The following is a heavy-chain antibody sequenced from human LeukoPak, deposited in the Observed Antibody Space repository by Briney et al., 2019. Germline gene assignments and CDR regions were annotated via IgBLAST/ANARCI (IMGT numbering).Heavy chain of an antibody. J-gene: IGHJ3*02. CDR1: GGSISSYY. D-gene: IGHD3-22*01. Sequence: PSETLSLTCTVSGGSISSYYWSWVRQPAGKGLEWIGRIYTSGSTNYNPSLKSRVTMSVDTSKNQFSLKLSSVTAADTAVYYCARALYYYDSSGTDAFDIWGQGTMVTVSS. CDR3: ARALYYYDSSGTDAFDI. CDR2: IYTSGST. V-gene: IGHV4-4*07.